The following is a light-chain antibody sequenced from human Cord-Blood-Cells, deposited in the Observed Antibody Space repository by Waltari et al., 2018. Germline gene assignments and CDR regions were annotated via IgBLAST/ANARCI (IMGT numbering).Light chain of an antibody. J-gene: IGLJ2*01. V-gene: IGLV3-1*01. Sequence: SYELTQPPSVSVSPGQPASITCSGDKLVDKYVCWYQQKPGQSPVLGIYQDSKRPPGIPERFSGSSAANTATLTSGGAQGTDEADSYSQAWHSSTAVYGGENKLTFL. CDR2: QDS. CDR3: QAWHSSTAV. CDR1: KLVDKY.